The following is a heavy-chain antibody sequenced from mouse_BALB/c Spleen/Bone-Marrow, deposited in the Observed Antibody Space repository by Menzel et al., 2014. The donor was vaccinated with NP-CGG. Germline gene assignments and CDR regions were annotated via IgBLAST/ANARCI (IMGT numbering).Heavy chain of an antibody. V-gene: IGHV1S137*01. Sequence: QVQLKQSGAELVRPGVSVKISCKGSGYTSTDYAMHWVKQSHAKSLEWIGVISTYYGDASYNQKFKGKATMTVDKSSSTAYMELARLTSEDSAIYYCARGGSTMITTFAYWGQGTLVTVSA. CDR1: GYTSTDYA. J-gene: IGHJ3*01. CDR3: ARGGSTMITTFAY. CDR2: ISTYYGDA. D-gene: IGHD2-4*01.